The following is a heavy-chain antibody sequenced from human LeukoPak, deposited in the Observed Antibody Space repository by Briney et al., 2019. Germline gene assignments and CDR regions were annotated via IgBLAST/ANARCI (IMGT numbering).Heavy chain of an antibody. D-gene: IGHD6-6*01. Sequence: GGSLRLSCAASGFTFDIYAMTWVRQAPGKGLDWVSGITASGVRTFYSDSVKGRFTISRDASKSTPYLQMDSLRAEDTALYYCTADIKTRLDLWGQGTLVTVSS. CDR2: ITASGVRT. J-gene: IGHJ5*02. CDR1: GFTFDIYA. V-gene: IGHV3-23*01. CDR3: TADIKTRLDL.